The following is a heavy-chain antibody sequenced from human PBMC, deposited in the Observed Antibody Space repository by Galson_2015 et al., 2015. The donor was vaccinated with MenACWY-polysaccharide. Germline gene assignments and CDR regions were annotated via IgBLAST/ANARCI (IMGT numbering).Heavy chain of an antibody. CDR1: GYTFTSYG. V-gene: IGHV3-33*01. J-gene: IGHJ5*01. Sequence: SLRLSCEASGYTFTSYGINWIRQAPGKGLEWVACISADGGKIYYAASLQGRLTITIDNSKNTLFLELSSLRSDDTAVYYCTRGLPSGIAARPSWFNSWGQGTLVTVSS. CDR2: ISADGGKI. CDR3: TRGLPSGIAARPSWFNS. D-gene: IGHD6-6*01.